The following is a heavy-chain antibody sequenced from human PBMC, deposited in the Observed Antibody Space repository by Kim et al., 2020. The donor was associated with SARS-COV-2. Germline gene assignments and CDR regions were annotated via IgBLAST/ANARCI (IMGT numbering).Heavy chain of an antibody. J-gene: IGHJ5*02. Sequence: SETLSLTCAVYGGSFSGYYWSWIRQPPGKGLEWIGEINHSGSTNYNPSLKSRVTISVDTSKNQFSLKLSSVTAADTAVYYCARLPGGYGSGSYYYNWFDP. CDR2: INHSGST. CDR3: ARLPGGYGSGSYYYNWFDP. V-gene: IGHV4-34*01. CDR1: GGSFSGYY. D-gene: IGHD3-10*01.